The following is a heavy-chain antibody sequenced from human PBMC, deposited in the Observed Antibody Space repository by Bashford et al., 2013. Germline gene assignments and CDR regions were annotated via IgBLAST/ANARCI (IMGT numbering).Heavy chain of an antibody. Sequence: SETLSLTCTVSGGSISSGGYYWSWIRQHPGKGLEWIGYIYYSGSTNYSPSFQGHVTISADKSISTAYLQWSSLKASDTAMYYCARLSKYALSFWSGYYYGMDVWGQGTTVTVSS. CDR2: IYYSGST. V-gene: IGHV4-31*01. D-gene: IGHD3-3*01. J-gene: IGHJ6*02. CDR1: GGSISSGGYY. CDR3: ARLSKYALSFWSGYYYGMDV.